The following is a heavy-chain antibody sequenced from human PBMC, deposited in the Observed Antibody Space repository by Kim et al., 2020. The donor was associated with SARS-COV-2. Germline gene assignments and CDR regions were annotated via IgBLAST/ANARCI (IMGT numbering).Heavy chain of an antibody. CDR2: IYHSGST. CDR3: ARSWDIASAGTANWFDP. J-gene: IGHJ5*02. CDR1: GGSISSSNW. V-gene: IGHV4-4*02. Sequence: SETLSLTCAVSGGSISSSNWWSWVRQPPGKGLEWIGEIYHSGSTNYNPSLKSRVTISVDKSKNQFSLKLSSVTAADTAVYYCARSWDIASAGTANWFDPWGQGTLVTVSS. D-gene: IGHD6-13*01.